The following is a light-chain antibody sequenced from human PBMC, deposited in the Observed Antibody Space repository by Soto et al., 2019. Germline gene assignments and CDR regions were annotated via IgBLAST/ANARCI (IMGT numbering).Light chain of an antibody. CDR2: DVS. J-gene: IGLJ1*01. Sequence: QSVLTQPASVSGSPGQSITISCTGTSSDVGGYNYVSWYQQHPGKAPKLMIYDVSNRPSGVSNRFSGSKFGNTASLTISGLQAEDEADYYCSSYTSTRVVFGTGTKVTVL. V-gene: IGLV2-14*01. CDR3: SSYTSTRVV. CDR1: SSDVGGYNY.